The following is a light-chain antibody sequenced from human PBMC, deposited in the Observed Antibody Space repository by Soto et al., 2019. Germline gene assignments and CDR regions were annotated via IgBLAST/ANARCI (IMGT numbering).Light chain of an antibody. V-gene: IGLV2-14*01. CDR2: EVS. Sequence: QSALTQPASVSGSPGQSITISCTGSSNDVGGYNYVSWYQQHPGKAPKLMIYEVSNRPSGVSNRFSGSKSGDTASLTISGLQAEDEADYYCSSYTSNSHVVFGGGTKLTVL. J-gene: IGLJ2*01. CDR3: SSYTSNSHVV. CDR1: SNDVGGYNY.